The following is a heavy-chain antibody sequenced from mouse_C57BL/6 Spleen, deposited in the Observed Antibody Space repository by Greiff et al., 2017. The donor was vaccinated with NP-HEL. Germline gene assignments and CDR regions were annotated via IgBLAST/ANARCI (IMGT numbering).Heavy chain of an antibody. CDR2: IWWDDDT. CDR1: GFSLSTYGMG. J-gene: IGHJ4*01. Sequence: QVTLKASGPGILQPSQTLSLTCSFSGFSLSTYGMGVGWIRQPAGKGLEWLAHIWWDDDTYYNPALKSRLTLSTDTSKNQVFLKIANVDTADTATYYCARIPYYYCSYYAMDYWGQGTSVTVSS. CDR3: ARIPYYYCSYYAMDY. D-gene: IGHD1-1*01. V-gene: IGHV8-8*01.